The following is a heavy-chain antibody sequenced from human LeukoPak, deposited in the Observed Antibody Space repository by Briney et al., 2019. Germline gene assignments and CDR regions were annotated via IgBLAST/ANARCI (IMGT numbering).Heavy chain of an antibody. CDR3: ASLTTVTQGYFDS. J-gene: IGHJ4*02. Sequence: SETLSLTCSVSGGSISSYYWSWIRQPPGKGLEWIGYIYYSGTTNYDPSLKSRLTISVDASTNQFSLKLSSVTATDTAVYYGASLTTVTQGYFDSWGQGTLVTVSS. CDR2: IYYSGTT. V-gene: IGHV4-59*08. CDR1: GGSISSYY. D-gene: IGHD4-17*01.